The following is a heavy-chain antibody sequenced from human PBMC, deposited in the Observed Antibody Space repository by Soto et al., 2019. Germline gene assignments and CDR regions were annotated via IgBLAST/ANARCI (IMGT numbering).Heavy chain of an antibody. V-gene: IGHV3-11*06. J-gene: IGHJ6*02. Sequence: QVQLVESGGGLVKPGGSLRLSCAASGFIFSDYYMSWVRQAPGKGLEWVSYISGTDPYMKYADAVRGRFTISRDNAKNSVYLQMNSLRDDDTAVYYSVRGSSVRGMNVWGQGTTVTVSS. CDR3: VRGSSVRGMNV. CDR2: ISGTDPYM. CDR1: GFIFSDYY. D-gene: IGHD6-13*01.